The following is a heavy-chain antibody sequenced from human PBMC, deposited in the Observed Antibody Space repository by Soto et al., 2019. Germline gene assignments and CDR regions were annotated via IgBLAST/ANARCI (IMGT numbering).Heavy chain of an antibody. Sequence: GGSLRLSCAASGFTFSNAWMSWVRQAPGKGLEWVGRIKSKTDGGTTDYAAPVKGRFTISRDDSKNTLYLRMNSLKTEDTAVYYCTTDYRAPITMVRHWGQGTLVTVSS. CDR1: GFTFSNAW. D-gene: IGHD3-10*01. V-gene: IGHV3-15*01. CDR2: IKSKTDGGTT. CDR3: TTDYRAPITMVRH. J-gene: IGHJ4*02.